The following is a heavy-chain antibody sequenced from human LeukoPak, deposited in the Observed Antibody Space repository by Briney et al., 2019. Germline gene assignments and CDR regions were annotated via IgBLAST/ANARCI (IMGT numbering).Heavy chain of an antibody. J-gene: IGHJ6*03. CDR1: GYTFTSYD. V-gene: IGHV1-8*03. CDR2: MNPNSGNT. CDR3: ARGRWGYSSSRGDYYYMDV. Sequence: ASVKVSCKASGYTFTSYDINWVRQATGQGLEWMGWMNPNSGNTGYAQKFQGRVTITRNTSISTAYMELSSLRSEDTAVYYCARGRWGYSSSRGDYYYMDVWGKGTTVTVSS. D-gene: IGHD6-13*01.